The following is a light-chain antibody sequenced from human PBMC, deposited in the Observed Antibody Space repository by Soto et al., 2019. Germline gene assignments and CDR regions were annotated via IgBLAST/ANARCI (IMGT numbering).Light chain of an antibody. CDR1: QSVSSSF. V-gene: IGKV3-20*01. CDR3: QQYDT. Sequence: EIVLTQSPGTLSLSPGERATLSCRASQSVSSSFLAWYQQKPGQAPRLLIYAASGRATGVPDRFSGSGSGTDFTLSISRLEPEDFAVYYCQQYDTFGQGTKLEIK. J-gene: IGKJ2*01. CDR2: AAS.